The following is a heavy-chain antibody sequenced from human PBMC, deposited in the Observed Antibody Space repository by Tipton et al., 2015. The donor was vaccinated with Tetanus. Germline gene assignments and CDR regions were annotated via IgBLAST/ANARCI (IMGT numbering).Heavy chain of an antibody. J-gene: IGHJ3*02. Sequence: QLVQSGAEVKKPGETLKISCKGSGYSFTSYWIGWVRQMPGKGLEWMGIIYPGDSDPSYSPSFQGQVTISAGKSISTAYLQWSSLKASDTAMYYCARQGSRGYYDSSGQSAFDIWGQGTMVTVSS. CDR1: GYSFTSYW. D-gene: IGHD3-22*01. CDR3: ARQGSRGYYDSSGQSAFDI. CDR2: IYPGDSDP. V-gene: IGHV5-51*01.